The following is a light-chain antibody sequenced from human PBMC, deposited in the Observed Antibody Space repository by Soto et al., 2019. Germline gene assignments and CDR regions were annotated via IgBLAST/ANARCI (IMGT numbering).Light chain of an antibody. CDR2: DAS. CDR3: QQRSNWFLT. Sequence: EIVLTQSPATLSVSPGERATLSCRASQSGSSNLAWYQQKPGQAPRLLIYDASNRATGIPARFSGSGSGTDFTLTISSLEPEDFAVYYCQQRSNWFLTFGGGTKVEIK. V-gene: IGKV3-11*01. J-gene: IGKJ4*01. CDR1: QSGSSN.